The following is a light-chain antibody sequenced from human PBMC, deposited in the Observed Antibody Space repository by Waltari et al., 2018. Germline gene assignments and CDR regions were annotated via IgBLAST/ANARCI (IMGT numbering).Light chain of an antibody. Sequence: EIVLTQSPGTLSLSPGERATLSCRASQSITNNYLAWYQQKPGQAPRLLIYGASSRATGIPDRFSGSGSGTDFTLTISRLEPEDCAVYVCQQYGSSPPTFGQGTKVEIK. CDR1: QSITNNY. V-gene: IGKV3-20*01. CDR3: QQYGSSPPT. J-gene: IGKJ1*01. CDR2: GAS.